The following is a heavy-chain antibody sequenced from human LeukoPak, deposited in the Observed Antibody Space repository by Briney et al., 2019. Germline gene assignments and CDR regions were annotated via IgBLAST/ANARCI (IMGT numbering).Heavy chain of an antibody. CDR1: GFTVSSNY. V-gene: IGHV3-66*01. J-gene: IGHJ6*02. Sequence: GGSLRLSCVASGFTVSSNYMSWVRQAPGRGLEGVSVIYSGGSTYYADSVKGRFTISRDNSKNTLYLQMNSLRAEDTAVYYCARDYGDSSYYYYYGMDVWGQGTTVTVSS. CDR3: ARDYGDSSYYYYYGMDV. CDR2: IYSGGST. D-gene: IGHD4-17*01.